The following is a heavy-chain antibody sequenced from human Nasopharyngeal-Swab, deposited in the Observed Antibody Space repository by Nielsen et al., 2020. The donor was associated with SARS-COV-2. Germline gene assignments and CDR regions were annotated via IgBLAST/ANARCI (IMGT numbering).Heavy chain of an antibody. CDR3: ATATPYGRFDWFDP. J-gene: IGHJ5*02. Sequence: ASVKVSCKASGYTFTSYYMHWVRQAPGQGLEWMGIINPSGGSTIYAQKFQGRVTMTEDTSTDTAYMELSSLRSEDTAVYYCATATPYGRFDWFDPWGQGTLVTVSS. CDR1: GYTFTSYY. V-gene: IGHV1-46*01. CDR2: INPSGGST. D-gene: IGHD1-26*01.